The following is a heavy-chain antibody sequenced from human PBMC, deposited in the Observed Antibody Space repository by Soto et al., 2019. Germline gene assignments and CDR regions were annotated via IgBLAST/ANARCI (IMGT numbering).Heavy chain of an antibody. Sequence: SETLSLTCTVSGGSISSSSYYWGWIRQPPGKGLEWIGSIYYSGSTYYNPSLKSRVTISVDTSKNQFSLKLSSVTAADTAVYYCARTYGDGYYYGMDVWGQGTTVTVSS. J-gene: IGHJ6*02. CDR1: GGSISSSSYY. V-gene: IGHV4-39*01. CDR2: IYYSGST. CDR3: ARTYGDGYYYGMDV. D-gene: IGHD4-17*01.